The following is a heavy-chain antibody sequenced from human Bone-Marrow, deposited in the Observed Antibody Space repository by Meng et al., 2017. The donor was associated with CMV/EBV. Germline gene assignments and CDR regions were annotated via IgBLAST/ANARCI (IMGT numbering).Heavy chain of an antibody. CDR2: IKQDGSEK. J-gene: IGHJ6*02. CDR1: GFTFSSYW. V-gene: IGHV3-7*01. D-gene: IGHD5-18*01. Sequence: GGSLRLSCAASGFTFSSYWMSWVRQAPGKGLEWVANIKQDGSEKYYVDSVKGRFTISRDNSKNTLYLQMNSLRAEDTAVYYCAKDGQRGYYMDVWGQGTTVTVSS. CDR3: AKDGQRGYYMDV.